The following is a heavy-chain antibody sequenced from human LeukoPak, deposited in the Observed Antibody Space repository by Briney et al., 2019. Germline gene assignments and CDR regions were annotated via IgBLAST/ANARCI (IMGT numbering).Heavy chain of an antibody. CDR1: GFTVSSNY. CDR2: IYSGGST. J-gene: IGHJ4*02. D-gene: IGHD2-15*01. CDR3: ARTSGGYCSGGSCYQVGYFDY. V-gene: IGHV3-53*01. Sequence: PGGSLRLSCAASGFTVSSNYMSWVRQAPGKGLEWVSVIYSGGSTYYADSVKGRFTISRDNSKNTLYLQMNSLRAEDTAVYYCARTSGGYCSGGSCYQVGYFDYWGQGTLVTVSS.